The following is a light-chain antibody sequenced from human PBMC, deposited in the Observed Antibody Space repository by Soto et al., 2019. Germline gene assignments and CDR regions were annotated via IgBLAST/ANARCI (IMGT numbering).Light chain of an antibody. CDR1: QSINSG. J-gene: IGKJ1*01. CDR3: QQYNYLLT. V-gene: IGKV1-5*03. Sequence: LQMTQSPSTLSASVGDTVTITCRASQSINSGLAWYQQKPGRAPKLLIYKASSLESGVPSRFSGSGYGTEFTLTISSLLPEDFATYYCQQYNYLLTFGQGTKVEIK. CDR2: KAS.